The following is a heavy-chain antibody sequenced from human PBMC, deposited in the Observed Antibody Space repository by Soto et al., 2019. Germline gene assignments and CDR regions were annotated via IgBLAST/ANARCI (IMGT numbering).Heavy chain of an antibody. CDR2: ISYDGSNK. D-gene: IGHD4-17*01. CDR3: AKDTVDYGDYGLYNNWFDP. J-gene: IGHJ5*02. Sequence: QVQLVESGGGVVQPGRSLRLSCAASGFTFSSYGMHWVRQAPGKGLEWVAVISYDGSNKYYADSVKGRFTISRDNSKNTLYLQMNSLRAEDTAVYYCAKDTVDYGDYGLYNNWFDPWGQGTLVTVSS. CDR1: GFTFSSYG. V-gene: IGHV3-30*18.